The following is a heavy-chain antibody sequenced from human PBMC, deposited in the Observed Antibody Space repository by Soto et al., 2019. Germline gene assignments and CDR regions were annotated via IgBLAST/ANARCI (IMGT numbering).Heavy chain of an antibody. J-gene: IGHJ4*02. V-gene: IGHV1-8*01. CDR3: ARGDGYIFDY. Sequence: QVQLVQSGAEVKKPGASVKVSCKASGYTFISYDINWVRQDTGQGLEWMGWMNPNTGDTGYAQKFQGRVTMTRNTSINTANLELSSLRSDDTAVYFCARGDGYIFDYWGQGTLVTVSS. CDR1: GYTFISYD. CDR2: MNPNTGDT. D-gene: IGHD5-12*01.